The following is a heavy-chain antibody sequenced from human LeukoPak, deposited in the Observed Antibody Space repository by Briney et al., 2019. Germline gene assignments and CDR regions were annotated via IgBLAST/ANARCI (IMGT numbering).Heavy chain of an antibody. CDR1: GFTFSKFS. CDR2: ITSNGSKT. V-gene: IGHV3-21*01. J-gene: IGHJ4*02. Sequence: GALRLSCAGSGFTFSKFSLNWVRQAPGKGLEWVSSITSNGSKTFHSDVLMGRFTISRDNAKNSLYLQMSGQRAEDTAVYYCTRAIRATGTDYWGQGTLVTVSS. D-gene: IGHD6-13*01. CDR3: TRAIRATGTDY.